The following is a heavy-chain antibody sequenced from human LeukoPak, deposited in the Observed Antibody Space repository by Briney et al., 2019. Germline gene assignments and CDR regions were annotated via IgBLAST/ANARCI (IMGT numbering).Heavy chain of an antibody. CDR3: ARSYCSSTSCYDATYYYGMDV. D-gene: IGHD2-2*01. CDR2: IYTSGST. V-gene: IGHV4-4*07. CDR1: GGSISSCY. Sequence: PSETLSLTCTVSGGSISSCYWSWIRQPAGKGLEWIGRIYTSGSTNYNPSLKSRVTMSVDTSKNQFSLKLSSVTAADTAVYYCARSYCSSTSCYDATYYYGMDVWGQGTTVTVSS. J-gene: IGHJ6*02.